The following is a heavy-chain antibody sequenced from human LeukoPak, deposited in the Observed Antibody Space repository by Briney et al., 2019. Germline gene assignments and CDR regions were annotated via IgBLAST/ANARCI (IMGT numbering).Heavy chain of an antibody. CDR2: ISYDGSNK. CDR1: GFTFSSYG. D-gene: IGHD2-2*01. CDR3: AKERGYCSSTSCPPVLYYGMDV. J-gene: IGHJ6*04. V-gene: IGHV3-30*18. Sequence: PGRSLRLSCAASGFTFSSYGMHWVRQAPGKGLEWVAVISYDGSNKYYADSVKGRFTISRDNSKNTLYLQMNSLRAEDTAVYYCAKERGYCSSTSCPPVLYYGMDVWGKGTTVTVSS.